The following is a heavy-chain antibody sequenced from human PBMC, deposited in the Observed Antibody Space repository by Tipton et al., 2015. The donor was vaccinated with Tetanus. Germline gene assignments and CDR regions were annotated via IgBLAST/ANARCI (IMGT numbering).Heavy chain of an antibody. V-gene: IGHV3-21*06. J-gene: IGHJ5*02. CDR3: AREGSSGWFDP. CDR1: GFTFSGYS. D-gene: IGHD1-26*01. CDR2: ISSSGSHM. Sequence: GSLRLSCEASGFTSGFTFSGYSMNWVRQAPGKGLEWVSSISSSGSHMYYAESVRGRFSISRDNAKNSLYLQMNSLRADDTALYYCAREGSSGWFDPWGRGTLVTVSS.